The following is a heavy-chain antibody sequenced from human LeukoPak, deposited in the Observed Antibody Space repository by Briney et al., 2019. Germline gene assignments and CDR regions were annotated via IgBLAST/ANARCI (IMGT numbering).Heavy chain of an antibody. J-gene: IGHJ4*02. V-gene: IGHV1-2*02. Sequence: GASVKVSCKASGYTFTGYYMHWVRQAPGQGLEWMGWINPNSGGTNYAQKFQGRVTMTRDTSISTAYMELSRLRSDDTAVYYCARGRLSAGIVATYDFDYWGQGTLVTVSS. CDR2: INPNSGGT. CDR3: ARGRLSAGIVATYDFDY. CDR1: GYTFTGYY. D-gene: IGHD5-12*01.